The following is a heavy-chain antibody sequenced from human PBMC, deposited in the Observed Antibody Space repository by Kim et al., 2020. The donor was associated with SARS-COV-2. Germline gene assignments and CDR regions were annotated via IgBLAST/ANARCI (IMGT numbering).Heavy chain of an antibody. J-gene: IGHJ4*02. D-gene: IGHD3-22*01. CDR3: ARAEYYYDSSGYYSTKPVLDY. V-gene: IGHV1-46*01. Sequence: ASVKVSCKASGYTFTSYYMHWVRQAPGQGLEWMGIINPSGGSTSYAQKFQGRVTMTRDTSTSTVYMELSSLRSEDTAVYYCARAEYYYDSSGYYSTKPVLDYWGQGTLVTVSS. CDR1: GYTFTSYY. CDR2: INPSGGST.